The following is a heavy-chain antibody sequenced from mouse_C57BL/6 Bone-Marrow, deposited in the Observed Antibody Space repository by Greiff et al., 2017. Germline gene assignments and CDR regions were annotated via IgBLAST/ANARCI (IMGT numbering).Heavy chain of an antibody. J-gene: IGHJ3*01. CDR2: IDPANGDT. D-gene: IGHD6-1*01. CDR3: TSAAAY. CDR1: GFTINDDY. V-gene: IGHV14-4*01. Sequence: VQLQQSGAELVRPGASVKLSCTASGFTINDDYMHWVKQRPEQGLDWIGWIDPANGDTEYASKFQGKATITADTSSNTAYLQLSSLTSEDTAVYYCTSAAAYGGQGTLVTVSA.